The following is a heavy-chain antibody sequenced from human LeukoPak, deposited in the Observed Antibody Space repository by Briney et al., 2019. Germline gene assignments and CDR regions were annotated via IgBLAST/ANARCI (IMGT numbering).Heavy chain of an antibody. J-gene: IGHJ6*02. CDR1: GGSISSYY. V-gene: IGHV4-4*07. CDR2: IYTSGST. Sequence: SETLSLTCTVSGGSISSYYWSWIRQPAGKGPEWIGRIYTSGSTNYNPSLKSRVTMSVDTSKNQFSLKLSSVTAADTAVYYCARDLGYCSGGSCYYYYYGMDVWGQGTTVTVSS. CDR3: ARDLGYCSGGSCYYYYYGMDV. D-gene: IGHD2-15*01.